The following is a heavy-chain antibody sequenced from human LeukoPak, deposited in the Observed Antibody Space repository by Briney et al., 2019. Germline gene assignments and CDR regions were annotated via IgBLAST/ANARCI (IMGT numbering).Heavy chain of an antibody. V-gene: IGHV4-4*09. D-gene: IGHD3-16*01. Sequence: SETLSLTCTVSGGSISSYHWSWIRQPPGKGLEWIGYIYTSGSTNYNPSLKSRVTISVDTSKNQFSLKLSSVTAADTAVYYCARLSLRHYYYYMDVWGKGTTVTVSS. CDR2: IYTSGST. J-gene: IGHJ6*03. CDR1: GGSISSYH. CDR3: ARLSLRHYYYYMDV.